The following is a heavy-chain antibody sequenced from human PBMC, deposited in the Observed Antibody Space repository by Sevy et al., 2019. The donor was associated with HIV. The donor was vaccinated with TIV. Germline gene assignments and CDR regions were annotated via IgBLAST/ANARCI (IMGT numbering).Heavy chain of an antibody. J-gene: IGHJ6*02. D-gene: IGHD2-8*02. CDR1: GFTFSNAW. Sequence: GGFLRLSCAASGFTFSNAWMSWVRQAPGKGLEWVGRIISKTDGGTTDYAAPVKGRFTISRDDSKNTLYLQMNSLKTEDTAVYYCSTDPIIVLLVTDGMDVWGQGTTVTVSS. V-gene: IGHV3-15*01. CDR3: STDPIIVLLVTDGMDV. CDR2: IISKTDGGTT.